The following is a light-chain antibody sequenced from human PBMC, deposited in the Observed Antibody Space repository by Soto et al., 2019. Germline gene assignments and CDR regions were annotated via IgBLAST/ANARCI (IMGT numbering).Light chain of an antibody. J-gene: IGKJ1*01. CDR1: QSVGGNY. CDR3: QQYFEWPPMT. CDR2: GAS. Sequence: IGVTQSPGTLSLSPGERATLSCRASQSVGGNYLAWYQQKFGQAPRLLIYGASSRATGISDRFRGSGSGTEFTLTISSLRSEDSAIYYCQQYFEWPPMTFGQGTKVDIK. V-gene: IGKV3-20*01.